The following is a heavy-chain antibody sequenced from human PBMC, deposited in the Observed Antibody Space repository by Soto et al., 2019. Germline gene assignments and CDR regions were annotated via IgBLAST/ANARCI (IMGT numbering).Heavy chain of an antibody. J-gene: IGHJ5*02. Sequence: ASVKVSCKASGYTFTSYDINWVRQATGQGLEWMGWMNPNGGNTGYAQKFQGRVTMTRNTSISTAYMELSSLRSEDTAVYYCARGDWGYCSGGSCYWFDPWGQGTLVTVSS. CDR1: GYTFTSYD. CDR2: MNPNGGNT. D-gene: IGHD2-15*01. V-gene: IGHV1-8*01. CDR3: ARGDWGYCSGGSCYWFDP.